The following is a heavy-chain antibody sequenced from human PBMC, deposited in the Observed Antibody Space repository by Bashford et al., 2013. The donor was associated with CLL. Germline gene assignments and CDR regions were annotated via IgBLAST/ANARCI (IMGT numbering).Heavy chain of an antibody. CDR1: GGSVSSGSYY. CDR2: SYYSGRT. CDR3: ARDLMAGAGLGVFDI. Sequence: SETLSLTCTVSGGSVSSGSYYWSWIRQPPGKGLEWVGHSYYSGRTSYNPSLKSRVTISVDTSKNQFSLKLTSVTAADTAVYYCARDLMAGAGLGVFDIWGQGTMVTVSS. J-gene: IGHJ3*02. D-gene: IGHD2-8*01. V-gene: IGHV4-61*01.